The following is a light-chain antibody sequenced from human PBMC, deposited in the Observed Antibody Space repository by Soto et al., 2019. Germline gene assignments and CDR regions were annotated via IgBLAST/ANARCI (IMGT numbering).Light chain of an antibody. CDR3: QQRSYWPPT. V-gene: IGKV3-11*01. CDR2: DAS. J-gene: IGKJ4*01. Sequence: EIVLTQSPATLSLSPGERATLSCRASQRVSSYLAWYQQKPGQAPRLLIYDASNRATGTPATFIGSGSGTDFTLTISSLEPEDFAVYYCQQRSYWPPTFGGGTKVESK. CDR1: QRVSSY.